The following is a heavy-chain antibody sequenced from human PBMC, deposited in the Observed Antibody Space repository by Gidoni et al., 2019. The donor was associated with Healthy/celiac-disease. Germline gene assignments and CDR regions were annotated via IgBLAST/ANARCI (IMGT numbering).Heavy chain of an antibody. V-gene: IGHV3-23*01. CDR1: GFTFSSYA. Sequence: EVQLLESGGGLVQPGGSLRLSGAASGFTFSSYASSWVRQAPGKGLEWVSAISGSGGSTYYADSVKGRFTISRDNSKNTLYLQMNSLRAEDTAVYYCAKAGSSWYEGGVSDYCGQGTLVTVSS. D-gene: IGHD6-13*01. CDR2: ISGSGGST. J-gene: IGHJ4*02. CDR3: AKAGSSWYEGGVSDY.